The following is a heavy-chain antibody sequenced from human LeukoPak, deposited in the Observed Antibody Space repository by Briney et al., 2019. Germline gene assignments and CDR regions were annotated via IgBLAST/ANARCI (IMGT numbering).Heavy chain of an antibody. J-gene: IGHJ5*02. CDR3: ARDRGYCSGGSCHLEFDP. V-gene: IGHV4-39*07. CDR1: SGSISTSNYY. D-gene: IGHD2-15*01. CDR2: IFYSGST. Sequence: SETLSLTCTVSSGSISTSNYYWGWVRQPPGKGLEWIVNIFYSGSTYYSPSLKSRVTISLDTSRNQFSLKLSSVTAADPAVYYCARDRGYCSGGSCHLEFDPWGQGTLVTVSS.